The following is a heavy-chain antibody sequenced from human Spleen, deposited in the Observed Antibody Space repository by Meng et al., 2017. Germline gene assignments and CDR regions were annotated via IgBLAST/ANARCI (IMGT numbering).Heavy chain of an antibody. CDR1: GFTFSNYE. CDR2: ISSGGRTI. CDR3: ARERYYDNSGYQY. Sequence: GESLKISCAASGFTFSNYEMNWVRQAPGKGLEWVSYISSGGRTIYYADSVKGRFTISRDNDKNSLYLQMNSLGAEDTAVYYCARERYYDNSGYQYWGQGTLVTVSS. D-gene: IGHD3-22*01. J-gene: IGHJ4*02. V-gene: IGHV3-48*03.